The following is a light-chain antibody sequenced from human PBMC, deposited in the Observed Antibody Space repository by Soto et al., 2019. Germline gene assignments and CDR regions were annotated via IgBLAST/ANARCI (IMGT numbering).Light chain of an antibody. CDR1: QSVLYRSNSQSY. V-gene: IGKV4-1*01. CDR2: WAS. Sequence: DIVMTQSPDSLAVSLGERAAINCKSSQSVLYRSNSQSYLAWYQQKPGQPPKLLIYWASTRESGVPVRFSGSGSRTDFTLTISSLQAEDVAVYYCQQYYNIPFTFGPGTKVDIK. J-gene: IGKJ3*01. CDR3: QQYYNIPFT.